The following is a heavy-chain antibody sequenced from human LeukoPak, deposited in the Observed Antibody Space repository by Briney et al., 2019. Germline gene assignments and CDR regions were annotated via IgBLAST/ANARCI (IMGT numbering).Heavy chain of an antibody. Sequence: SETLSLTCTVSGGSISNYYWSWIRQPPGKELDWIGYIYYSGSTNYNPSLKSRVTISVDTSKNQFSLKLSSVTAADTAVYYCARDRQMVVPAAIAGRRWFDPWGQGTLVTVSS. V-gene: IGHV4-59*12. J-gene: IGHJ5*02. CDR3: ARDRQMVVPAAIAGRRWFDP. D-gene: IGHD2-2*01. CDR2: IYYSGST. CDR1: GGSISNYY.